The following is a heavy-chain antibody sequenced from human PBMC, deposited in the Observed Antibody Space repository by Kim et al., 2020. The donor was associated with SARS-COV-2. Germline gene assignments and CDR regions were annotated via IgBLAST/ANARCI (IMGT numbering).Heavy chain of an antibody. J-gene: IGHJ4*02. CDR3: ARVTGGRITIFGVVIHYFDY. V-gene: IGHV4-61*01. CDR2: IYYSGST. D-gene: IGHD3-3*01. Sequence: SETLSLTCTVSGGSVSSGSYYWSWIRQPPGKGLEWIGYIYYSGSTNYNPSLKSRVTISVDTSKNQFSLKLGSVTAADTAGYYCARVTGGRITIFGVVIHYFDYWGQGALVTVSS. CDR1: GGSVSSGSYY.